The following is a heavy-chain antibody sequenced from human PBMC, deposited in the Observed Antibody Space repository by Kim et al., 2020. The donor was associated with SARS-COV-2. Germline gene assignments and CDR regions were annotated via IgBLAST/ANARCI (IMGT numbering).Heavy chain of an antibody. CDR3: ARLLGSIQSFDY. V-gene: IGHV2-70*11. D-gene: IGHD5-18*01. CDR1: GFSLSTSGMC. Sequence: SGPTLVKPTQTLTLTCTFSGFSLSTSGMCVSWIRQPPGKALEWLARIDWDDDKYYSASLKTRLTISKDTSKNLVVLTMTNMDPVDTATYYCARLLGSIQSFDYWGQGTLVTVSS. CDR2: IDWDDDK. J-gene: IGHJ4*02.